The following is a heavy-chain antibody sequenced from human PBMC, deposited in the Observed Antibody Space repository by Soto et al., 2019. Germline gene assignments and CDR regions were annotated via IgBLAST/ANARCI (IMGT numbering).Heavy chain of an antibody. J-gene: IGHJ4*02. D-gene: IGHD1-1*01. Sequence: GGSLRLSCAASGFPFGNYAMSWVRQAPGKGLEWISGISGGGHGTNYADSVKGRFTISRDNSRNTLYLQMNSLRVEDTAVYYCAKDPRLQLGFWGQGTLVTVS. CDR1: GFPFGNYA. CDR3: AKDPRLQLGF. V-gene: IGHV3-23*01. CDR2: ISGGGHGT.